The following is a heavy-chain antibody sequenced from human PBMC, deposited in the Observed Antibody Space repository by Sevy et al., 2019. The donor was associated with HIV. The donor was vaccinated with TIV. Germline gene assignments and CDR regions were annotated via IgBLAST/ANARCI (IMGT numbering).Heavy chain of an antibody. Sequence: GGSLRLSCAASGFTFSDYYMSWIRQAPGKGLEWVSYISSSSSYTNYADSVKGRFTISRDNAKNSLYLQMNSLRAEDTAVYYCARDDRTYYDSWSGDDYYYGMDVWGQGTTVTVSS. D-gene: IGHD3-3*01. CDR3: ARDDRTYYDSWSGDDYYYGMDV. V-gene: IGHV3-11*06. J-gene: IGHJ6*02. CDR1: GFTFSDYY. CDR2: ISSSSSYT.